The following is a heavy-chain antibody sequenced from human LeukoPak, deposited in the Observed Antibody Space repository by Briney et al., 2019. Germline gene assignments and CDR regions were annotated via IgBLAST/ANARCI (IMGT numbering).Heavy chain of an antibody. D-gene: IGHD6-19*01. V-gene: IGHV4-34*01. Sequence: SETLSLTCAVSGGSFSGYSRIWIRQPPEKGLEWIGESNQSGSTKYNPSLKSRVTISIDTSKSQFSMRLYSVTAADTALYYCARCDSGGWFFDSWGQGALVTVSS. J-gene: IGHJ5*01. CDR1: GGSFSGYS. CDR2: SNQSGST. CDR3: ARCDSGGWFFDS.